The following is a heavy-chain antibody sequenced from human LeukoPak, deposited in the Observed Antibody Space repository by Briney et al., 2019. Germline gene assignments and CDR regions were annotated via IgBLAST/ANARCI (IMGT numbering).Heavy chain of an antibody. J-gene: IGHJ4*02. CDR3: ARETKENDSSSYPDY. Sequence: GASVKVSCKASGYTFTGYYRHWVRQAPGQGLEWMGWINPNSGGTNYAQKFQGRVTMTRDTSISTAYMELSRLRSDDTAVYYCARETKENDSSSYPDYWGQGTLVTVSS. V-gene: IGHV1-2*02. D-gene: IGHD3-22*01. CDR2: INPNSGGT. CDR1: GYTFTGYY.